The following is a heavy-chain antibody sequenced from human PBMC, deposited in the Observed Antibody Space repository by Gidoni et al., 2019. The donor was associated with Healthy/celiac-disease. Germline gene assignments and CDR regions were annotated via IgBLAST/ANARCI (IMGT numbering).Heavy chain of an antibody. J-gene: IGHJ4*02. V-gene: IGHV4-34*01. CDR3: ARGRLALRFFGYFDY. CDR2: INHSGST. Sequence: QMQLQQWGAGLLKPSETLSLTCAVYGGAFSGYYWSWIRQPPGKGLEWIGEINHSGSTNYNPSLKSRVTISVDTSKNQFSLKLSSVTAADTAVYSCARGRLALRFFGYFDYWGQGTLVTVSS. CDR1: GGAFSGYY. D-gene: IGHD3-3*01.